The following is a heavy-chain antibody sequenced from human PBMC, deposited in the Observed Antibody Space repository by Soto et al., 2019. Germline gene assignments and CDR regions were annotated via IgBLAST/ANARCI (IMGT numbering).Heavy chain of an antibody. CDR1: GGSISSGDYY. V-gene: IGHV4-30-4*01. CDR3: ARARAYYDSSGYYYVYYFDY. Sequence: PSETLSLTCTVSGGSISSGDYYWSWIRQPPGKGLEWIGYIYYSGSTYYNPSLKSRVTISVDTSKNQFSLKLSSVTAADTAVYYCARARAYYDSSGYYYVYYFDYWGQGTLVTVSS. J-gene: IGHJ4*02. CDR2: IYYSGST. D-gene: IGHD3-22*01.